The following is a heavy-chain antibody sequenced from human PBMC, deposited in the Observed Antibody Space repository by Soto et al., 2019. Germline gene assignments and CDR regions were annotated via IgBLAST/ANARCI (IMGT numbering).Heavy chain of an antibody. J-gene: IGHJ3*02. CDR1: GFTFSSYA. CDR3: ATGYSYGSDAFDI. CDR2: ISYDGSNK. D-gene: IGHD5-18*01. Sequence: QVQLVESGGGVVQPGRSLRLSCAASGFTFSSYAMHCVRQAPGKGLEWVAVISYDGSNKYYADSVKGRFTISRDNSKNTLYLQMNSLRAEDTAVYYCATGYSYGSDAFDIWGQGTMVTVSS. V-gene: IGHV3-30-3*01.